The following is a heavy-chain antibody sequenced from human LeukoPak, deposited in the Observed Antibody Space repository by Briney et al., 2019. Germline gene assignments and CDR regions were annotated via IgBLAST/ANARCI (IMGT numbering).Heavy chain of an antibody. CDR3: AKDSGGMVRGVYYFDY. CDR1: GFTFSSYE. V-gene: IGHV3-48*03. J-gene: IGHJ4*02. D-gene: IGHD3-10*01. Sequence: GSLRLSCAASGFTFSSYEMNWVRQAPGKGLEWVSYISSSGSTIYYADSVKGRFTISRDNAKNSLYLQMNSLRAEDTAVYYCAKDSGGMVRGVYYFDYWGQGTLVTVSS. CDR2: ISSSGSTI.